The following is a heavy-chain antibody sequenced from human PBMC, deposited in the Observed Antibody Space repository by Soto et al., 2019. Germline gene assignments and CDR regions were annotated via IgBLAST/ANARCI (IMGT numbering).Heavy chain of an antibody. V-gene: IGHV4-39*01. J-gene: IGHJ6*02. CDR1: GGSISSSSYY. Sequence: QLQLQESGPGLVKPSETLSLTCTVSGGSISSSSYYWGWIRQPPGKGLEWIGSIYYSGSTYYNPSLNSRVTISVDTSKNQFSLKLSSVTAADTAVYYCARLNLSSSWYYYYYGMDVWGQGTTVTVSS. D-gene: IGHD6-13*01. CDR2: IYYSGST. CDR3: ARLNLSSSWYYYYYGMDV.